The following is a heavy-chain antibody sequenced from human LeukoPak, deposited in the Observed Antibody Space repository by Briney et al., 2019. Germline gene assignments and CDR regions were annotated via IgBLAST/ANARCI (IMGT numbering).Heavy chain of an antibody. Sequence: GESLKISCKGSGYSFTTYWIGWVRQMPGKSLEWMGIIYPGDSDTRYSPSFQGQVTISADKSISTAYLQWSSLKASDTAMYYCARGPTAMVTEEFFDYWGQGTLVTVSS. D-gene: IGHD5-18*01. CDR3: ARGPTAMVTEEFFDY. J-gene: IGHJ4*02. CDR1: GYSFTTYW. CDR2: IYPGDSDT. V-gene: IGHV5-51*01.